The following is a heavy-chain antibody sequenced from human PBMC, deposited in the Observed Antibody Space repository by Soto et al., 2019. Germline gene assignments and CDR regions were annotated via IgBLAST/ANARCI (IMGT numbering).Heavy chain of an antibody. J-gene: IGHJ5*02. CDR1: GYSFAGYW. Sequence: RGESLKISCKGSGYSFAGYWITWVRQKPGKGLEWMGRIDPSDSQTYYNPSLRSRVTISIDTSKNQLSLNLRSVSAADTAVYYCARGRGEFDAWGQGTPVTVSS. CDR3: ARGRGEFDA. CDR2: IDPSDSQT. V-gene: IGHV5-10-1*04. D-gene: IGHD2-21*01.